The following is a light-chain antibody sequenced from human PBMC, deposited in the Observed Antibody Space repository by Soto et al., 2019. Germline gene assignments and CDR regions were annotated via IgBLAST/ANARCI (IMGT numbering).Light chain of an antibody. CDR2: GAS. CDR3: QQYNNWPRRT. J-gene: IGKJ1*01. CDR1: QSVSSN. Sequence: EIVMTQSPATLSVSPGERATLSCRASQSVSSNLAWYQQKPGQAPRHLIYGASTRATGIPARFSGSGSGTEFTLTISSLQSEDFAVYYCQQYNNWPRRTFGQGTKVEIK. V-gene: IGKV3-15*01.